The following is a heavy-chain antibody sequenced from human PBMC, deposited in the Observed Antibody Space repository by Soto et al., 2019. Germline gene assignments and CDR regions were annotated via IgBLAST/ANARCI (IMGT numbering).Heavy chain of an antibody. CDR2: INPSDGST. V-gene: IGHV1-46*01. CDR3: ALDCYTMVQDAFDI. J-gene: IGHJ3*02. D-gene: IGHD3-10*01. Sequence: ASVKVSCKASGYTFTSYYMHWVRQAPGQGLEWMGIINPSDGSTNYAQKFQDRVTMTRDTSTSTVYMDLSSLRSEDTAVYYCALDCYTMVQDAFDIWGQGTMVPVS. CDR1: GYTFTSYY.